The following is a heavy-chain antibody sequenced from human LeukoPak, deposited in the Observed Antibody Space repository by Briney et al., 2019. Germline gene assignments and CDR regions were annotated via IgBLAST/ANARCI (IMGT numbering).Heavy chain of an antibody. V-gene: IGHV1-69*05. CDR1: GYTFTGYY. D-gene: IGHD2-2*01. J-gene: IGHJ4*02. CDR3: ARGVLGCSSTSCYSSLPY. Sequence: ASVKVSCKASGYTFTGYYMHWVRQAPGQGLEWMGWIIPIFGTANYAQKFQGRVTITTDESTSTAYMELSSLRSEDTAVYYCARGVLGCSSTSCYSSLPYWGQGTLVTVSS. CDR2: IIPIFGTA.